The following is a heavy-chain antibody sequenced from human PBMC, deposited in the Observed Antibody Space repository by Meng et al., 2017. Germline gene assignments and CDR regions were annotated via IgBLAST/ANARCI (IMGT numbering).Heavy chain of an antibody. D-gene: IGHD6-19*01. CDR1: GGTFSSYA. Sequence: VQLVQCGAGVKKPGSSVKVSCKASGGTFSSYAISWVRQAPGQGLEWMGGIIPIFGTANYAQKFQGRVTITADKSTSTAYMELSSLRSEDTAVYYCHSGWYQAGDDYWGQGTLVTVSS. CDR3: HSGWYQAGDDY. CDR2: IIPIFGTA. V-gene: IGHV1-69*06. J-gene: IGHJ4*02.